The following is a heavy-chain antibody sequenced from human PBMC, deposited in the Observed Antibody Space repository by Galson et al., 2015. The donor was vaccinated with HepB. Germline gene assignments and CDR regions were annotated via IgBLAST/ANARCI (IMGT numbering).Heavy chain of an antibody. Sequence: LRLSCAASGFTFSSYGMHWVRQAPGKGLEWVAVIWYDGSNKYYADSVKGRFTISRDNSKNTLYLQMNSLRAEDTAVYYCARPGVKVGATAVDYYFDYWGQGTLVTVSS. D-gene: IGHD1-26*01. CDR3: ARPGVKVGATAVDYYFDY. CDR2: IWYDGSNK. V-gene: IGHV3-33*08. CDR1: GFTFSSYG. J-gene: IGHJ4*02.